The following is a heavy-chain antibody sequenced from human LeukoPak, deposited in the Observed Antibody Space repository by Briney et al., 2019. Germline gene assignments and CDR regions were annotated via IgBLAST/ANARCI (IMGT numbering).Heavy chain of an antibody. V-gene: IGHV3-21*01. Sequence: PGGSLRLSCAASGFSFSAHSMNWVRQAPGKGLEWVSAISTTTYMYYADSVKGRFTISRDNSKDSLFLQLSSLRAEDTAVYYCARGNMVTTTVTAFDVWGQGTMVTVSS. CDR3: ARGNMVTTTVTAFDV. D-gene: IGHD4-17*01. CDR1: GFSFSAHS. J-gene: IGHJ3*01. CDR2: ISTTTYM.